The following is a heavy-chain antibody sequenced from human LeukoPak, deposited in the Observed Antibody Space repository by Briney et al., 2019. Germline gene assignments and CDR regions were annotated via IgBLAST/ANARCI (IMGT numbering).Heavy chain of an antibody. D-gene: IGHD3-22*01. CDR1: GIPFSNYT. Sequence: PGGSLRLSCAASGIPFSNYTLTWVRQAPGKGLVWVSSISGSSRYIHYSDSVRGRFSISRDNAKNSLHLQMYSLRAEDTAVYYCARVLEYRDRSAYRPLDSWGQGTLVTVSS. J-gene: IGHJ4*02. CDR2: ISGSSRYI. V-gene: IGHV3-21*01. CDR3: ARVLEYRDRSAYRPLDS.